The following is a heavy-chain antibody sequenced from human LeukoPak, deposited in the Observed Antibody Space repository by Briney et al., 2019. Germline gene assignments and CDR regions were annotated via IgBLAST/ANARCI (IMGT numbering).Heavy chain of an antibody. Sequence: SGGSLRLSRAASGFTFSSYWMHWARQAPGKGLVWVSRINSDGSSTSYADSVKGRFTISRDNAKNTLYLQMNSLRAEDTAVYYCARELAGCSGGSCYFRWGQGTLVTVSS. V-gene: IGHV3-74*01. CDR1: GFTFSSYW. D-gene: IGHD2-15*01. J-gene: IGHJ4*02. CDR2: INSDGSST. CDR3: ARELAGCSGGSCYFR.